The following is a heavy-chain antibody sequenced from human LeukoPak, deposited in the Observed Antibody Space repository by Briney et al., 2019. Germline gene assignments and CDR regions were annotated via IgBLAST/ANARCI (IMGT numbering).Heavy chain of an antibody. CDR3: ARTGHCSGGSCYSSDY. CDR1: GGSFSGYY. J-gene: IGHJ4*02. V-gene: IGHV4-34*01. D-gene: IGHD2-15*01. CDR2: INHSGST. Sequence: SETLSLTCAVYGGSFSGYYWSWIRQPPGKGLEWIGEINHSGSTNYNPSLKSRVTISVDTSKNQFSLKLSSVTAADTAVYYCARTGHCSGGSCYSSDYWGQGTLLTVSS.